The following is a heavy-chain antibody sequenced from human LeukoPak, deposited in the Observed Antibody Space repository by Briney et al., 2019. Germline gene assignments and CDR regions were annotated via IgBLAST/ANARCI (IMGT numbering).Heavy chain of an antibody. CDR1: GFTFSSYG. V-gene: IGHV3-33*01. Sequence: HPGRSLRLSCGASGFTFSSYGMHWVRQAPGKGLEWVAVIWYDGSKKYYTDSVKGRFTISRDNSKNTLYLQMNSLRAEDTAVYYCARVYCSGDSCYGPFDYWGQGTLVTVSS. J-gene: IGHJ4*02. CDR2: IWYDGSKK. D-gene: IGHD2-15*01. CDR3: ARVYCSGDSCYGPFDY.